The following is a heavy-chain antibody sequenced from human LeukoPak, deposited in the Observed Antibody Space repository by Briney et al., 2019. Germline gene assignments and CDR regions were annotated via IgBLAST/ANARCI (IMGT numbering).Heavy chain of an antibody. V-gene: IGHV3-30*02. J-gene: IGHJ4*02. CDR1: GFTFRNYG. CDR3: ARDRGGYGDA. Sequence: PGGSLRLSCAASGFTFRNYGMHWVRQAPGKGLEWWAFIRYDGSNKYYAESVRGRFTISRDNSKNTLYLQMGSLGAEEMAVYYCARDRGGYGDAWGQGTLVTVSS. D-gene: IGHD4-17*01. CDR2: IRYDGSNK.